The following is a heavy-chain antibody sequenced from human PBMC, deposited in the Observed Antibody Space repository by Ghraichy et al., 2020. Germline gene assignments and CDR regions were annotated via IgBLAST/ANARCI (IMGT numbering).Heavy chain of an antibody. Sequence: GGSLRLSCAASGFTFHIYGMSWVRQAPGKGLEWVSAITSTGGSTYLSDSVKGRFTISRDNSKDTLFLQMNSLRVDDTAVYYCARSRTTFDYWGQGTLVTVFS. J-gene: IGHJ4*02. D-gene: IGHD1-1*01. CDR2: ITSTGGST. CDR3: ARSRTTFDY. V-gene: IGHV3-23*01. CDR1: GFTFHIYG.